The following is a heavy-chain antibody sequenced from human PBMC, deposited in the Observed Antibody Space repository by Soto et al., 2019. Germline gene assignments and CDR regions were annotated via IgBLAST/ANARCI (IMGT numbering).Heavy chain of an antibody. D-gene: IGHD6-19*01. CDR2: ISGSGRST. CDR3: AKFIYRTWLGFFDY. CDR1: GFTFSSYA. V-gene: IGHV3-23*01. J-gene: IGHJ4*02. Sequence: EVQLLESGGGLVQPGGSLRLSCAASGFTFSSYAMSWVRQAPGKGLEWVSAISGSGRSTYYPASVKGRFTISRDNSKNTLYLQMNSLRAEDTAVYYCAKFIYRTWLGFFDYWGQGTLVTVSS.